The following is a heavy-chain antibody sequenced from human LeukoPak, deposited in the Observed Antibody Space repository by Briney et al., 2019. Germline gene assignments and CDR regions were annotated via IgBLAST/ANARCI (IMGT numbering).Heavy chain of an antibody. J-gene: IGHJ6*03. CDR3: ARDRRLWNMDV. D-gene: IGHD4/OR15-4a*01. CDR2: ISYDGSNK. CDR1: GFTFSSYA. Sequence: GGSLRLSCAASGFTFSSYAMHWVRQAPGKGLEWVAVISYDGSNKYYADSVKGRFTISRDNAMNTLYLQMNSLRAEDTAVYYCARDRRLWNMDVWGTGTTVTISS. V-gene: IGHV3-30*04.